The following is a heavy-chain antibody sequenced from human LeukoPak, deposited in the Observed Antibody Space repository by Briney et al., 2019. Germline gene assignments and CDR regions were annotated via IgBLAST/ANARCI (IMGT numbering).Heavy chain of an antibody. V-gene: IGHV4-59*01. J-gene: IGHJ3*02. D-gene: IGHD3-22*01. CDR2: IYYSGST. Sequence: SETLSLTCTVSGGSTSSYYWSWIRQPPGKGLEWIGYIYYSGSTNYNPSLKSRVTISVDTSKNQFSLKLSSVTAADTAVYYCARDIFSSGYFWAFDIWGQGTMVTVSS. CDR3: ARDIFSSGYFWAFDI. CDR1: GGSTSSYY.